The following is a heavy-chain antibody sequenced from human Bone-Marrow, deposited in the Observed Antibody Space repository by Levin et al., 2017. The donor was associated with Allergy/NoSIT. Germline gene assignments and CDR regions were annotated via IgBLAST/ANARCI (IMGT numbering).Heavy chain of an antibody. CDR1: GASVSTGGYY. J-gene: IGHJ4*02. CDR2: TSHSGST. Sequence: SQTLSLTCTVSGASVSTGGYYWTWIRQRPGEGLEWIGYTSHSGSTYHNPSLKSRVTISLDMSTNQLSLKLTTVTAADTAVYYCARDKLAVAGTEDVRYFDFWGQGILVTVSS. CDR3: ARDKLAVAGTEDVRYFDF. V-gene: IGHV4-31*03. D-gene: IGHD6-19*01.